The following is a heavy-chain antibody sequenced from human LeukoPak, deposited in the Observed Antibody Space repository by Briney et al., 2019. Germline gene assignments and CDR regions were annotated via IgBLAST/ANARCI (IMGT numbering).Heavy chain of an antibody. J-gene: IGHJ4*02. CDR1: GFTFSSYS. CDR2: ISSSSSTI. D-gene: IGHD3-16*01. V-gene: IGHV3-48*01. Sequence: GGPLRLSCAASGFTFSSYSMNWVRHAPGKGLEWVSYISSSSSTIYYADSVKGRFTISRDNAKNSLYLQMNSLRAEDTAVYYCARDRDPYYDYVWGSDYWGQGTLVTVSS. CDR3: ARDRDPYYDYVWGSDY.